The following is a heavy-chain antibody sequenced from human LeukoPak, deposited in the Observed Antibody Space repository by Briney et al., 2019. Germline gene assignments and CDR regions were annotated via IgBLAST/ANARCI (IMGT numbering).Heavy chain of an antibody. J-gene: IGHJ3*02. Sequence: ASVKVSCKASGYTFTSYGISWVRQAPGQGLEWMGWISAYNGNTNYAQKLQGRVTMTTDTSTSTAYMELRSLRSDDTAVYYCARDTPSGSIPPPLNDAFDIWGQGTMVTISS. CDR2: ISAYNGNT. CDR3: ARDTPSGSIPPPLNDAFDI. CDR1: GYTFTSYG. V-gene: IGHV1-18*01. D-gene: IGHD1-26*01.